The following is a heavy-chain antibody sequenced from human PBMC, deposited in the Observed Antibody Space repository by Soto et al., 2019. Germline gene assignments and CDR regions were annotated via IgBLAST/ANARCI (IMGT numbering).Heavy chain of an antibody. D-gene: IGHD2-21*01. CDR2: ISWSGSAI. Sequence: GGSLRLSCAASGFTFSDYYMTWIRQAPGKGLEWVSYISWSGSAIYYADSVKGRFTISRDNAMNSLYLQMNSLRAEDTAMYYCARIHLPTVSCDGSTCHFWFDPWGQGTLVTGSS. V-gene: IGHV3-11*01. CDR1: GFTFSDYY. J-gene: IGHJ5*02. CDR3: ARIHLPTVSCDGSTCHFWFDP.